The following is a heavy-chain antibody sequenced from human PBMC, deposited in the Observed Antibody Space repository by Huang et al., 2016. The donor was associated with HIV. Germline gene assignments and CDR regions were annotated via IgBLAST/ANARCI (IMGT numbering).Heavy chain of an antibody. D-gene: IGHD1-7*01. CDR1: TFRFGAYW. CDR3: ATKTAAMDI. CDR2: IKQDESEK. Sequence: VESGGRLVQPGGSIRLSCVGSTFRFGAYWMSWVRQSAGKWLEWVAKIKQDESEKYYVDSVKGRFNISRDNAKKVLFLEMNNVRVEDTATYYCATKTAAMDIWGQGTTVTVS. J-gene: IGHJ6*02. V-gene: IGHV3-7*01.